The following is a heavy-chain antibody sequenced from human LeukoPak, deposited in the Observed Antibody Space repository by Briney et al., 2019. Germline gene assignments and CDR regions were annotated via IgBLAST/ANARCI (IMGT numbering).Heavy chain of an antibody. CDR1: GFTLRSHA. D-gene: IGHD3-3*01. CDR2: IYENGGTT. CDR3: AKDLHVLRFLEWLSKPLDY. J-gene: IGHJ4*02. V-gene: IGHV3-23*01. Sequence: GGSLRLSCVGSGFTLRSHAMSWVRQAPEKGLEFVSGIYENGGTTYYADSVKGRFTISRDNSKNTLYLQMNSLRAEDTAVYYCAKDLHVLRFLEWLSKPLDYWGQGTLVTVSS.